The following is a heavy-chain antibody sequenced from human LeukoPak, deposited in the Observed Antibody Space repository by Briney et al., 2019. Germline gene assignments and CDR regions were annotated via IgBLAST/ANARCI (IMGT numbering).Heavy chain of an antibody. V-gene: IGHV3-33*01. D-gene: IGHD3-10*01. Sequence: GGSLRLSCAASGFIFSNHGMHWVRQAPGKGLEWVAVIWYDGNKMYYGDSVKGRFTISRDNSMDTLFLEMNSLRAEDTAVYYCARDIAGSYYNGVDYWGQGTLVTVSS. CDR3: ARDIAGSYYNGVDY. CDR1: GFIFSNHG. J-gene: IGHJ4*02. CDR2: IWYDGNKM.